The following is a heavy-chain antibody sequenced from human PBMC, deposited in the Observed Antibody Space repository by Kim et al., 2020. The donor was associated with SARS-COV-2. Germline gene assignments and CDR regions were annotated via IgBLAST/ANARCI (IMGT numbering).Heavy chain of an antibody. D-gene: IGHD6-13*01. V-gene: IGHV1-46*01. CDR3: ARDSIAAAGIDY. J-gene: IGHJ4*02. Sequence: RYAQKFQGRVTMTRETSTSTDYMELSSLRSEDTAVYYCARDSIAAAGIDYWGQGTLVTVSS.